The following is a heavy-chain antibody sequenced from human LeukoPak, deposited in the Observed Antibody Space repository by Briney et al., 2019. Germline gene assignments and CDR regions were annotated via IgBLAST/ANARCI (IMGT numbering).Heavy chain of an antibody. CDR3: ARDQWPTSSSYYYGMDV. V-gene: IGHV3-7*01. Sequence: GGSLRLSCAASGFTFSNYWMSWVRQAPGKGLEWVANIKQDGSEIYYVDPVKGRFTISRDNAKNSLYLQMNGLRAEDTAVYYCARDQWPTSSSYYYGMDVWGQGTTVTVSS. CDR2: IKQDGSEI. CDR1: GFTFSNYW. J-gene: IGHJ6*02. D-gene: IGHD6-19*01.